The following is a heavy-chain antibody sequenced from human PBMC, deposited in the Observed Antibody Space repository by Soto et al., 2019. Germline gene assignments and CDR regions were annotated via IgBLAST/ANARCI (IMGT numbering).Heavy chain of an antibody. Sequence: EVQLVESGGGLVKPGGSLRLSCAASGFTFSSYSMKWVRQAPGKGLEWVSSISSNSNYIYNADSVKGRFTISRDNARNSLFLQMHSLRAEDTAVYYCARDWGDYIRFDAFDIWGQGTMVTVSS. D-gene: IGHD4-17*01. V-gene: IGHV3-21*01. CDR3: ARDWGDYIRFDAFDI. CDR2: ISSNSNYI. J-gene: IGHJ3*02. CDR1: GFTFSSYS.